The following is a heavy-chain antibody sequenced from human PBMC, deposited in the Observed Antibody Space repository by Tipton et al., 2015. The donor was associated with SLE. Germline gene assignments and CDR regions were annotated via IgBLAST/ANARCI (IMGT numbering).Heavy chain of an antibody. J-gene: IGHJ3*02. V-gene: IGHV4-39*01. D-gene: IGHD6-6*01. Sequence: TLSLTCTVSGGSISSSSYYWGWIRQPPGKGLEWIGSIYYSGSTYYNPSLKSRVTISVDTSKNQFSLKLSSVTAADTAVYYCGSSSRSGAFDIWGQGTMVTVSS. CDR1: GGSISSSSYY. CDR3: GSSSRSGAFDI. CDR2: IYYSGST.